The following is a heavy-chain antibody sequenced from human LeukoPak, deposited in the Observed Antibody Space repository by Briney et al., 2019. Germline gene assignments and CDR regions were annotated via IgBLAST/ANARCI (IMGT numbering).Heavy chain of an antibody. V-gene: IGHV5-51*01. J-gene: IGHJ5*02. D-gene: IGHD3-10*02. CDR1: GYSFTSYW. CDR2: IYPGDSDT. CDR3: ARLEGTIVRHNWFDP. Sequence: GESLKISCKGSGYSFTSYWIGWVRQMPGKALEWMGIIYPGDSDTRYRPSFQGQVTISADKSISIAYLQWSSLKASDTAMYYCARLEGTIVRHNWFDPWGQGTLVTVSS.